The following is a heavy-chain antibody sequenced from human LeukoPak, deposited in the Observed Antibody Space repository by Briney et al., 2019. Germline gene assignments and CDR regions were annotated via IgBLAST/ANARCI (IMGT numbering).Heavy chain of an antibody. V-gene: IGHV3-53*01. Sequence: GGSLRLSCAASGFTFSDYYMSWVRQPPGKGLEWVSSIFPSGGEIHYADSVRGRFTISRDNSKSTLSLQMNSLRAEDTAIYYCARSKRWPNFYFDYWGQGTLVTVSS. D-gene: IGHD5-24*01. J-gene: IGHJ4*02. CDR1: GFTFSDYY. CDR3: ARSKRWPNFYFDY. CDR2: IFPSGGEI.